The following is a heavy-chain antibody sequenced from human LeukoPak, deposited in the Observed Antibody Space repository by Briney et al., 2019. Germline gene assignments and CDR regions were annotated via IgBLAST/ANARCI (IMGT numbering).Heavy chain of an antibody. Sequence: GGSPRLSCAASGFTFDDYAMHWVRQAPGKGLEWVSGISWNSGSIGYADSVKGRFTISRDNAKNSLYLQVNSLRAEDTALYYCAKDGGRGCSSTSCHYGMDVWGQGTTVTVSS. D-gene: IGHD2-2*01. CDR1: GFTFDDYA. V-gene: IGHV3-9*01. J-gene: IGHJ6*02. CDR2: ISWNSGSI. CDR3: AKDGGRGCSSTSCHYGMDV.